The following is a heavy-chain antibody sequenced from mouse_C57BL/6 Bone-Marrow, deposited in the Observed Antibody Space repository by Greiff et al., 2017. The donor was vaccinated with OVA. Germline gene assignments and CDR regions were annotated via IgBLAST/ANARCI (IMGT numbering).Heavy chain of an antibody. V-gene: IGHV1-81*01. Sequence: VKLLQSGAELARPGASVKLSCKASGYTFTSYGIRWVKQRTGQGLEWIGEINPSSGNTKYNEKFKGKATLTADKSSSTAYMQLSSLTSEDSAVYGGARDYGSSYNGFAYWGQGTLVTVSA. CDR1: GYTFTSYG. D-gene: IGHD1-1*01. CDR3: ARDYGSSYNGFAY. J-gene: IGHJ3*01. CDR2: INPSSGNT.